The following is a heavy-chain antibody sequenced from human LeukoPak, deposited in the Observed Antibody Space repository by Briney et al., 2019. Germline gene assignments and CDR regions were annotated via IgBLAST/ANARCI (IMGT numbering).Heavy chain of an antibody. CDR3: ARVYGDYSTGNFDY. Sequence: GGSLRLSCAASGFTFSSYSMNWVRQAPGKELEWVSYISSSSSTIYYADSVKGRFTISRDNAKNSLYLQMNSLRAEDTAVYYCARVYGDYSTGNFDYWGQGTLVTVSS. CDR2: ISSSSSTI. CDR1: GFTFSSYS. D-gene: IGHD4-17*01. J-gene: IGHJ4*02. V-gene: IGHV3-48*01.